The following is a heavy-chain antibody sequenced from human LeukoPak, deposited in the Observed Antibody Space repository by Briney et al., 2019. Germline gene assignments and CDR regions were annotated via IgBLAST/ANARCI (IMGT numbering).Heavy chain of an antibody. D-gene: IGHD2-8*01. J-gene: IGHJ3*02. Sequence: PGGSLRLSCTASGFTFSTYPMNWVRQAPGKGLEWVSHILSSTDTIYYAESVKGRFTISRDNAKNSLYLQMNSLEAEDTAVYYCAKYILYHGAFDIWGQGTMVTVSS. CDR2: ILSSTDTI. V-gene: IGHV3-48*01. CDR1: GFTFSTYP. CDR3: AKYILYHGAFDI.